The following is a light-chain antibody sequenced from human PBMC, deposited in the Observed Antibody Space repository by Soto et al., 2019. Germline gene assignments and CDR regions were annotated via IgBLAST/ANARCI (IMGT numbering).Light chain of an antibody. V-gene: IGLV8-61*01. CDR1: SGSVSTRNY. J-gene: IGLJ3*02. CDR3: VPYVGSGIHWV. CDR2: NTN. Sequence: QTVVTQEPSFSVSPGRTVTLTCGLSSGSVSTRNYPSWYQQIPGQAPRTLIYNTNTRSSGVPDRFSGSILGNKAALTITGAQAEDESDYYCVPYVGSGIHWVFGGGTKLTVL.